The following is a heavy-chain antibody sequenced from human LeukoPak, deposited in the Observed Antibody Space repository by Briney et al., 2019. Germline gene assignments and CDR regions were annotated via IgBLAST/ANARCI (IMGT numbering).Heavy chain of an antibody. V-gene: IGHV1-2*02. J-gene: IGHJ4*02. Sequence: ASVKVSCKASGYTFTGYYMHWVRQAPGQGLEWMGWINPNSGGTNYAQKFQGRVAMTRDTSISTAYMELSRLRSDDTAVYYCARGSTTVSPFFDYWGQGTLVTVSS. CDR2: INPNSGGT. CDR1: GYTFTGYY. D-gene: IGHD4-17*01. CDR3: ARGSTTVSPFFDY.